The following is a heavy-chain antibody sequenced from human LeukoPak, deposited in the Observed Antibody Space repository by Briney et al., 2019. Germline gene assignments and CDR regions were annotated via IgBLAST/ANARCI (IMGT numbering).Heavy chain of an antibody. Sequence: ASVKVSCKASGYTFTSYGISWVRQAPGQGLEWMGWISAYNGNTNYAQKLQGRVTMTTDTPTSTAYMELRSLRSDDTAVYYCARSHYYDSSGPYGMDVWGQGTTVTVSS. J-gene: IGHJ6*02. V-gene: IGHV1-18*01. CDR2: ISAYNGNT. CDR1: GYTFTSYG. D-gene: IGHD3-22*01. CDR3: ARSHYYDSSGPYGMDV.